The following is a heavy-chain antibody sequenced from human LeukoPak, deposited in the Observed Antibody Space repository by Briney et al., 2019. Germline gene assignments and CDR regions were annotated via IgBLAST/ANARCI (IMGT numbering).Heavy chain of an antibody. J-gene: IGHJ4*02. D-gene: IGHD2-15*01. CDR1: GFTFSTYG. CDR2: ISYDGSNK. CDR3: ASTAATLAPFDY. Sequence: GGSLRLSCAASGFTFSTYGMHWVCQAPGKGLEWVAVISYDGSNKYYADSVKGRFTISRDNSKNTPYLQMNSLRTEDTAVYYCASTAATLAPFDYWGQGTLVTVSS. V-gene: IGHV3-30*03.